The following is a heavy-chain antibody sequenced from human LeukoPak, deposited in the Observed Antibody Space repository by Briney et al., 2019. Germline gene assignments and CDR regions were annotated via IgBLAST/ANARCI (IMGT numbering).Heavy chain of an antibody. CDR2: LYHSGST. CDR3: ARGVFI. J-gene: IGHJ3*02. CDR1: GDSTSSGYY. Sequence: SETLSVTCAVSGDSTSSGYYWGWFRQPPGKGLEWIGSLYHSGSTYYNPSLKSRVTISVDTSKNQFSLKLSSVTAADTAVYYCARGVFIWGQGTMVTVSS. V-gene: IGHV4-38-2*01. D-gene: IGHD2-21*01.